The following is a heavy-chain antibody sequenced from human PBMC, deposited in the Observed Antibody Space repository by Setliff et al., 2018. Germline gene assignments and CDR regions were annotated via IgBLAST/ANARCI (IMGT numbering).Heavy chain of an antibody. CDR2: IYIGGSA. J-gene: IGHJ6*03. Sequence: SETLSLTCTVSGGPISSYYWSWIRQPAGKGLEWIGHIYIGGSANYNPSLKSRVTMSIDTSKNQFSLKLNSVTAADMAVYYCAREQWLDPPGYYYMDVWAKGTTVTVSS. V-gene: IGHV4-4*07. CDR1: GGPISSYY. D-gene: IGHD6-19*01. CDR3: AREQWLDPPGYYYMDV.